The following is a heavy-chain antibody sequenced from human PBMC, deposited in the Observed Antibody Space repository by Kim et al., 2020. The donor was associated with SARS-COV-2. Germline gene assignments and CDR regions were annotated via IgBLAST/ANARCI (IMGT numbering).Heavy chain of an antibody. CDR2: NHPKSGGT. Sequence: ASVKVSCKASGYSFSDYYIHWVRQAPGQGLEWIGRNHPKSGGTKYAQKFQGRVTMTRDTSVSTAYLEVRGLRPNDTAVYFCARVGYNYDEQFDYWGPGTLVAVSS. D-gene: IGHD5-18*01. V-gene: IGHV1-2*06. CDR1: GYSFSDYY. CDR3: ARVGYNYDEQFDY. J-gene: IGHJ4*02.